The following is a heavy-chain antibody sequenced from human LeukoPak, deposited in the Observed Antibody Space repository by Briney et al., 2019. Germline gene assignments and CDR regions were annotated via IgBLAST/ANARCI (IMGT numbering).Heavy chain of an antibody. Sequence: GGSLRLSCAASGFTFSSYAMSWVRQAPGKGLEWVSAISGSGGSTHYADSVKGRFTISRDNSKNTLYLQMNSLRAEDTAVYYCAKDGMVRGVIISYYYYYYGMDVWGQGTTVTVSS. CDR3: AKDGMVRGVIISYYYYYYGMDV. V-gene: IGHV3-23*01. CDR1: GFTFSSYA. CDR2: ISGSGGST. D-gene: IGHD3-10*01. J-gene: IGHJ6*02.